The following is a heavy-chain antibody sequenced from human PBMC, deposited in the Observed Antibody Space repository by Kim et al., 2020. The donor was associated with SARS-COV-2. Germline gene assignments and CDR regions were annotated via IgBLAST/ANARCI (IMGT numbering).Heavy chain of an antibody. V-gene: IGHV3-23*01. D-gene: IGHD3-10*01. Sequence: ADAVKGRFTSSRDNSKNTLYLQMNSLRAEDTAVYYCAKANSWFGELPFDYWGQGTLVTVSS. J-gene: IGHJ4*02. CDR3: AKANSWFGELPFDY.